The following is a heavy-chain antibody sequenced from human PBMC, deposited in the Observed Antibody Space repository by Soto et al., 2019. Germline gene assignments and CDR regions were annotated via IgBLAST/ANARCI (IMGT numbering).Heavy chain of an antibody. CDR3: AKGYGSRAGCCLDY. D-gene: IGHD2-2*01. CDR1: GVTFRHYG. V-gene: IGHV3-33*06. CDR2: IWYDGSNK. J-gene: IGHJ4*02. Sequence: GGSLRLSWAASGVTFRHYGIHWVRQAPGKGLEWVALIWYDGSNKYYADSVKGRFTISRDNSKNTLYLQMNSLRAEDTALYYCAKGYGSRAGCCLDYWGQGT.